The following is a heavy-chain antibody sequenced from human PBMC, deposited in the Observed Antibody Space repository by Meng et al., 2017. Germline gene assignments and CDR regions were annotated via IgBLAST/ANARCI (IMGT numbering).Heavy chain of an antibody. CDR2: INPNSSGS. Sequence: VSLVQSGAAGEELGDSLKAPCKASGYTFTGYYMHWVRQGPGQGLEWVGRINPNSSGSNYAQKFQGRVSLATITSISTAYMVLSRLSSDATAVYYGEREIAVAGNVYFDYWGQGTLVTVSS. J-gene: IGHJ4*02. CDR3: EREIAVAGNVYFDY. D-gene: IGHD6-19*01. V-gene: IGHV1-2*06. CDR1: GYTFTGYY.